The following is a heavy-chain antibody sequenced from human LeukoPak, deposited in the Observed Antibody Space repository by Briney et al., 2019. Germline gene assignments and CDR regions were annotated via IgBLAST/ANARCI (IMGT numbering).Heavy chain of an antibody. CDR2: INAYNGNT. D-gene: IGHD1-1*01. CDR3: ARVQLERRWFDP. Sequence: GASVKVSCKASGFTFTTYGISWVRQAPGQGLEWMGWINAYNGNTNYAQKLQGRVTMTTDTSTSTAYMELRSLRSDDTAVYYCARVQLERRWFDPWGQGTLVTVSS. CDR1: GFTFTTYG. V-gene: IGHV1-18*01. J-gene: IGHJ5*02.